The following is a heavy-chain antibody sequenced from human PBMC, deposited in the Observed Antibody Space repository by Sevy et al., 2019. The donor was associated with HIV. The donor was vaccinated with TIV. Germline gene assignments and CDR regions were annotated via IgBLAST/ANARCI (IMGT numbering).Heavy chain of an antibody. CDR2: ISHDGRNHK. D-gene: IGHD3-10*01. J-gene: IGHJ4*02. CDR3: ARDRGEILRSAFKS. Sequence: GGSLRLSCAASGFTFGGYGMHWVRQAPGKGLEWVAVISHDGRNHKYNADFVKGRFTISRDNSKNMVYLQMNSLRVEDTAIYYCARDRGEILRSAFKSWGQGTLVTVSS. V-gene: IGHV3-33*08. CDR1: GFTFGGYG.